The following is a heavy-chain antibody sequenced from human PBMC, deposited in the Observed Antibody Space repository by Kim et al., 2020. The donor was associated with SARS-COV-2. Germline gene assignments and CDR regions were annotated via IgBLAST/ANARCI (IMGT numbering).Heavy chain of an antibody. CDR3: AKDRRVVAASFDYGMDV. J-gene: IGHJ6*02. D-gene: IGHD2-15*01. CDR2: ISWNSGSI. Sequence: GGSLRLSCVASGFTFDDYAMHWVRQAPGKGLEWVSGISWNSGSIGYADSVKGRFTISRDNAKNSLYLQMNSLRAEDTALYYCAKDRRVVAASFDYGMDVWGQGTTVTVSS. V-gene: IGHV3-9*01. CDR1: GFTFDDYA.